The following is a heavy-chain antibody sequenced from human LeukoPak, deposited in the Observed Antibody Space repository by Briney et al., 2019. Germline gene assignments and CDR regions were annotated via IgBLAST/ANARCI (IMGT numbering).Heavy chain of an antibody. D-gene: IGHD3-22*01. J-gene: IGHJ4*01. V-gene: IGHV3-21*01. Sequence: PGGSLRLSCAASGFTFSTYTMNWVRQAPGKGLEWVSSITSSSSYIYYADSVKGRFTISRDNAKNSLYLQMNSLRVEDTAVYYCARHVVAVGFDYWGQEPWSPSPQ. CDR3: ARHVVAVGFDY. CDR1: GFTFSTYT. CDR2: ITSSSSYI.